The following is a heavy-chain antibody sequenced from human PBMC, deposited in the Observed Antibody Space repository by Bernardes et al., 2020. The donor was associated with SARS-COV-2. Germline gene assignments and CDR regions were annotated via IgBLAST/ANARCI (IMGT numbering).Heavy chain of an antibody. Sequence: GGSLRLSCAASEFTFSIYSMNWFRQAPGKGLLWVSEINSDGTSTNYADAVKGRFTISRDNAKNTLYLQMNSLRADDTAMYYCARRTGSILSAYFDSWGQGTLVTVTS. CDR2: INSDGTST. J-gene: IGHJ4*02. V-gene: IGHV3-74*01. CDR1: EFTFSIYS. D-gene: IGHD3-16*01. CDR3: ARRTGSILSAYFDS.